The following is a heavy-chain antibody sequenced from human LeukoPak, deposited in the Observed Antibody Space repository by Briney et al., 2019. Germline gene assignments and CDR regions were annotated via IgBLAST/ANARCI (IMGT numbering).Heavy chain of an antibody. CDR1: GFTFSNYG. V-gene: IGHV3-33*01. D-gene: IGHD3-10*01. J-gene: IGHJ4*02. CDR2: IWYDGSNK. CDR3: ATWRGSGSYGGYFDY. Sequence: PGGSLRLSCAASGFTFSNYGMHWVRQALGKGLEWVAIIWYDGSNKYYADSVKGRFTISRDNSKNTLYLQMNSLRVEDTAVYYCATWRGSGSYGGYFDYWGQGTLVTVSS.